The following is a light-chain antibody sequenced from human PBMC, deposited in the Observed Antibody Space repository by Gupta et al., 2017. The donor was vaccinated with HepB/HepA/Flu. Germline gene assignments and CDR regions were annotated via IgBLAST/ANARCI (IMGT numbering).Light chain of an antibody. CDR1: SSDVGLYNY. V-gene: IGLV2-14*03. Sequence: QSALTQPASVSGSPGQSITISCTRTSSDVGLYNYVSWYQQHPGKAPKLMIYDVSNRPSGVSNRFSGSKSGNTASLTISGLQAEDEADYYCSSYTSSNTLVFGTGTEVTVL. CDR3: SSYTSSNTLV. J-gene: IGLJ1*01. CDR2: DVS.